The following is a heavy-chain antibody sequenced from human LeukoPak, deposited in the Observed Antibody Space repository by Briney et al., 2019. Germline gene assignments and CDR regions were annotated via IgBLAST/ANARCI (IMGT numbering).Heavy chain of an antibody. CDR2: ISWNSGTI. D-gene: IGHD1-26*01. CDR3: AKDFSGSYRGFDY. V-gene: IGHV3-9*01. CDR1: GFTFDNYA. Sequence: GGSLRLSCAASGFTFDNYAMNWVRQVPGKGLEWISLISWNSGTIGYADSVKGRFTISRDNAKNSLYLQMNSLRAEDTALYYCAKDFSGSYRGFDYWGQGTLVTVSS. J-gene: IGHJ4*02.